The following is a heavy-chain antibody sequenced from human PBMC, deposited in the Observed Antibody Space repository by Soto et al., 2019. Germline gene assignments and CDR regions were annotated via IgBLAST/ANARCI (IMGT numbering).Heavy chain of an antibody. Sequence: SVKVSCKASGGTFSSYTISWVRQALGQGLEWMGRIIPILGIANYAQKFQGRVTITADKSTSTAYMELSSLRSEDTAVYYCAAGLAAGPGFDPWGQGTLVTVSS. CDR1: GGTFSSYT. J-gene: IGHJ5*02. CDR3: AAGLAAGPGFDP. V-gene: IGHV1-69*02. D-gene: IGHD6-13*01. CDR2: IIPILGIA.